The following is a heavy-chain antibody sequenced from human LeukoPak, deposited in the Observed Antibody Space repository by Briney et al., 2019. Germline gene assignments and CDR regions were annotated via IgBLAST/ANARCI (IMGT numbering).Heavy chain of an antibody. V-gene: IGHV3-23*01. CDR1: GSTFSTND. CDR2: ISGGGLST. D-gene: IGHD5-18*01. CDR3: ARNRVGRYSYGGDAFDI. Sequence: GGSLRLSCAASGSTFSTNDMTWVRQAPGKGLEWVSSISGGGLSTYYADSVKGRFTIFRDNSKNTLYLQMNSLRAEDTAVYYCARNRVGRYSYGGDAFDIWGQGTMVTVSS. J-gene: IGHJ3*02.